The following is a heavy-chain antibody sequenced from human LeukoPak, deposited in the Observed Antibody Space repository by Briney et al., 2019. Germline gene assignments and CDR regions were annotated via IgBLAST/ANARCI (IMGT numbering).Heavy chain of an antibody. CDR1: GFTFSSYG. CDR2: IRYDGSNK. D-gene: IGHD3-9*01. CDR3: AGEQHYDILTGSPNYYYYYGMDV. V-gene: IGHV3-30*02. J-gene: IGHJ6*02. Sequence: GGSLRLSCAASGFTFSSYGMHWVRQAPGKGLEWVAFIRYDGSNKYYADSVKGRFTISRDNSKNTLYLQMNSLRAEDTAVYYCAGEQHYDILTGSPNYYYYYGMDVWGQGTTVTVSS.